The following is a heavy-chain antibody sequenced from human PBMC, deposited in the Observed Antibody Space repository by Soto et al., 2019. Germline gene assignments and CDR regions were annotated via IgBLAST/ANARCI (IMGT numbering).Heavy chain of an antibody. J-gene: IGHJ4*02. CDR3: ARGFGESDFDY. CDR1: GGSNSSYY. CDR2: IYYSGST. D-gene: IGHD3-10*01. Sequence: SETLSLTCTVSGGSNSSYYWSWIRQPPGKGLEWIGYIYYSGSTNYNPSLKSRVTISVDTSKNQFSLKLSSVTAADTAVYYCARGFGESDFDYWGQGTLVTVSS. V-gene: IGHV4-59*01.